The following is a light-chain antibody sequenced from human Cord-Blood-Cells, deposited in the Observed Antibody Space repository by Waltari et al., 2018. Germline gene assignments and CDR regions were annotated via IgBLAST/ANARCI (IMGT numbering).Light chain of an antibody. V-gene: IGLV2-14*01. Sequence: QSALTQPASVSGSPGQPITISCSGTSSDVRGHNYVTWYQPHPGKAPKLMIYDVRKRPSGVSNRFSGSKSGNTASLTISGLQAEDEADYYCSSYTSSSTVVFGGGTKLTVL. CDR1: SSDVRGHNY. J-gene: IGLJ2*01. CDR2: DVR. CDR3: SSYTSSSTVV.